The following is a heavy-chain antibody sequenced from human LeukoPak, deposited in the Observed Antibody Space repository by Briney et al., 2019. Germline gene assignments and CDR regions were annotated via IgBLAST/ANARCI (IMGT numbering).Heavy chain of an antibody. Sequence: GGSLRLSCAASGFIFSTYAMSWVRQAPGKGLEWVSVIYSDSNTYYADSVKGRFTISRDNSKNTLYLQMNSLRAEDTAVYHCARHSSSVPYYYHGLDVWGQGTTVTVSS. D-gene: IGHD6-6*01. CDR2: IYSDSNT. J-gene: IGHJ6*02. V-gene: IGHV3-53*01. CDR1: GFIFSTYA. CDR3: ARHSSSVPYYYHGLDV.